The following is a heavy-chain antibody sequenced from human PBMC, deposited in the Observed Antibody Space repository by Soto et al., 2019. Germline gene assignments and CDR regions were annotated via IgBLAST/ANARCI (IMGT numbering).Heavy chain of an antibody. Sequence: QVQLVQSGAEVKKPGAXXKVSCXASGYPFPSYYLHWVRXXXXXGXXXXGWINPDSGSTHYAKKFEGRVSLTRDTSTATAYMELTRLTSDDTAIYYCARPYYXXXXXXSNYFDPWGQGTLVTVSS. CDR2: INPDSGST. V-gene: IGHV1-2*02. J-gene: IGHJ5*02. CDR3: ARPYYXXXXXXSNYFDP. D-gene: IGHD3-3*01. CDR1: GYPFPSYY.